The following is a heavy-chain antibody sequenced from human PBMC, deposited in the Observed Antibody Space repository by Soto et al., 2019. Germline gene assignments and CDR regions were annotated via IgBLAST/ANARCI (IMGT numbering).Heavy chain of an antibody. V-gene: IGHV1-69*01. D-gene: IGHD3-10*01. J-gene: IGHJ4*02. CDR3: ARDLYDYVSVNYYIRVDF. CDR1: GGIFSTYA. CDR2: IIPIFGTP. Sequence: QVQLVQSGAEVKKPGSSVKVSCKASGGIFSTYAISWLRQAPGQGLEWMGGIIPIFGTPNYAQRFKGRVTITADESTSTAYMELSRLKSEDTAVYYCARDLYDYVSVNYYIRVDFWGQGTLVTVSS.